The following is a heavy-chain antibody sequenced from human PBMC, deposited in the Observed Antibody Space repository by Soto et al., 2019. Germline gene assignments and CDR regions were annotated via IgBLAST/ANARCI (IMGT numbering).Heavy chain of an antibody. CDR1: VG. V-gene: IGHV2-5*02. CDR2: IYWDDDK. CDR3: AHSSNGDYGGVSDY. J-gene: IGHJ4*01. Sequence: VGVGWIRQHPGKALEWLALIYWDDDKRYSPSLKSRLTITKDTSKNQVVLTMTNMDPVDTATYFCAHSSNGDYGGVSDYLGHGTLVTVS. D-gene: IGHD4-17*01.